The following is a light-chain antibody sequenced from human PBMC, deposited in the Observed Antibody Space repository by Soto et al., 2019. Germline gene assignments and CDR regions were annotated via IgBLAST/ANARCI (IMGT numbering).Light chain of an antibody. CDR3: QQRSNWPLT. J-gene: IGKJ4*01. Sequence: EIVLTQSPATLSLSPGERATLSCRASQTVSSSLAWYQQKPGQAPRLLIYEVSNRATGIPARFSGSGSGTDFTLTISSLEPEDFAVYYCQQRSNWPLTFGGGTKVEVK. V-gene: IGKV3-11*01. CDR1: QTVSSS. CDR2: EVS.